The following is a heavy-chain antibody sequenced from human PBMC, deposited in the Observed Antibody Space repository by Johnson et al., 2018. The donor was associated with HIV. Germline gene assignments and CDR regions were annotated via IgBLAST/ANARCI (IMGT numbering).Heavy chain of an antibody. Sequence: VQVVESGGGLVQPGRSLRLSCAASGFTFDDYAMHWVRQAPGKGLEWVSGISWNSGNIGYVDSVKGRFTISRDNAKNSLYLQMNSLRAEDTAVYYCARVGILRRRGAFDIWGQGTMVTVSS. J-gene: IGHJ3*02. D-gene: IGHD2-15*01. CDR2: ISWNSGNI. V-gene: IGHV3-9*01. CDR3: ARVGILRRRGAFDI. CDR1: GFTFDDYA.